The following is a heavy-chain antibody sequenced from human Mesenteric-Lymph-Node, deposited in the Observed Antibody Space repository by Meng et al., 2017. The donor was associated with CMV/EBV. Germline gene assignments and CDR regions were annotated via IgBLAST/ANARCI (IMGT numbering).Heavy chain of an antibody. CDR1: GDSISSFYY. Sequence: RQLRESGPGQVKPSETLSLTVTVSGDSISSFYYWGWIRQPPGRGLEWIGSVHYTGSTYYSPSLKSRVTVSVDTSKNQFSLRLTSVTAADTAVYYCARPFPSWQSPRLDPFGAWGQGTLVTVSS. V-gene: IGHV4-39*01. CDR3: ARPFPSWQSPRLDPFGA. CDR2: VHYTGST. J-gene: IGHJ5*02. D-gene: IGHD6-19*01.